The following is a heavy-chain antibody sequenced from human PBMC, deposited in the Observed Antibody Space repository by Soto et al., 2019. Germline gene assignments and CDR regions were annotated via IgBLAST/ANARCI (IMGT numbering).Heavy chain of an antibody. D-gene: IGHD6-6*01. CDR2: SSSSGSAI. CDR3: AKDGAGIAARPYYYYGMDV. CDR1: GFTFRDYY. Sequence: PGGSLRLSCAASGFTFRDYYMSWFRQAPGKGLEWVSYSSSSGSAIYYADSVKGRFTISRDNSKNTLYLQMNSLRAEDTAVYYCAKDGAGIAARPYYYYGMDVWGQGTTVTVSS. J-gene: IGHJ6*02. V-gene: IGHV3-11*04.